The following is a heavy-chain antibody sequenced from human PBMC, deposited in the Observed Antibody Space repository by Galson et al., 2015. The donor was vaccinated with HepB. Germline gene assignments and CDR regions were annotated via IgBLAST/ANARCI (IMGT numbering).Heavy chain of an antibody. D-gene: IGHD6-13*01. CDR3: ATLRVSDGMDV. J-gene: IGHJ6*02. CDR1: GFTFSSYG. Sequence: SLRLSCAASGFTFSSYGMHWVRQAPGKGLVWVSRINSDGSSTSYADSVKGRFTISRDNAKNTLYLQMNSLRAEDTAVYYCATLRVSDGMDVWGQGTTVTVSS. CDR2: INSDGSST. V-gene: IGHV3-74*01.